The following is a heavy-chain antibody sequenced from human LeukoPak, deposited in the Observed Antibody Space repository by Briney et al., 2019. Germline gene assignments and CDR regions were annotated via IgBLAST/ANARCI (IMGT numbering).Heavy chain of an antibody. D-gene: IGHD4-17*01. Sequence: ASVKVSCTASGYTFIDYYIHWVRQAPGEGLEWMGWINPNSGGTNYAQKFQGSVTMTRDTSISTAYMELTRLNSDDTAVYYCAKNMGYGDYWYFDLWDRGTLVTVSS. V-gene: IGHV1-2*02. J-gene: IGHJ2*01. CDR1: GYTFIDYY. CDR3: AKNMGYGDYWYFDL. CDR2: INPNSGGT.